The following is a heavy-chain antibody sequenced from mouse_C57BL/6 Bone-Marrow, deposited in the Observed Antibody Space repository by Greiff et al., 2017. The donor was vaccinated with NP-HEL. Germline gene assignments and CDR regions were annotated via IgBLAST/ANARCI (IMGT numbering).Heavy chain of an antibody. D-gene: IGHD2-3*01. Sequence: VQLQQSGPGLVQPSQSLSITCTVSGFSLTSYGVHWVRQSQGKGLEWLGVIWRGGSTDYNAAFMSRLSITKDNSKSQVFFKMNSLQADDTAMYYCAKNYRDGYPYYAMDYWGQGTSVTVSS. J-gene: IGHJ4*01. CDR3: AKNYRDGYPYYAMDY. CDR1: GFSLTSYG. V-gene: IGHV2-5*01. CDR2: IWRGGST.